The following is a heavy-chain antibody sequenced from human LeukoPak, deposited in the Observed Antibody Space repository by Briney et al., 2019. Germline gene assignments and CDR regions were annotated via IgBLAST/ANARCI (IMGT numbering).Heavy chain of an antibody. Sequence: GGSLRLSCAASGFTFSSSAMSWVRQAPGKGLEWVSAISNNGGYTYYADSVQGRFTISRDNSKSTLCLQMNSLRAEDTAVYYCANGGGGRAFDTWGQGTMVTVSS. V-gene: IGHV3-23*01. CDR3: ANGGGGRAFDT. CDR1: GFTFSSSA. CDR2: ISNNGGYT. D-gene: IGHD3-10*01. J-gene: IGHJ3*02.